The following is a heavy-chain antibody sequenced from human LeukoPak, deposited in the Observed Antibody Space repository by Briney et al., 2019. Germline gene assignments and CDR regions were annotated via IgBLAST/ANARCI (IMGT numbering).Heavy chain of an antibody. D-gene: IGHD6-19*01. Sequence: GGSLRLSCAASGFTFSTYAMSWVRQAPGKGLEWVSYISSSSSTIYYADSVKGRFTISRDNSKNTLYLQMNSLRAEDTAVYYCARGAVAGTWPGAFDIWGQGTMVTVSS. CDR3: ARGAVAGTWPGAFDI. V-gene: IGHV3-48*01. CDR1: GFTFSTYA. CDR2: ISSSSSTI. J-gene: IGHJ3*02.